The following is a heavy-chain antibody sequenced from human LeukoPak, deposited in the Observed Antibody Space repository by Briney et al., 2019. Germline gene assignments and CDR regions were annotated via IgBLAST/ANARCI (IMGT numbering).Heavy chain of an antibody. V-gene: IGHV1-69*04. CDR1: GGTFSSYA. CDR2: IIPILGIA. CDR3: ARYRVDTAIVPFH. D-gene: IGHD5-18*01. J-gene: IGHJ4*02. Sequence: SVKVSCKASGGTFSSYAISWVRQAPGQGLEWMGRIIPILGIANYAQKFQGRVTITADKSTSTAYMELSSLRSEDTAVYYCARYRVDTAIVPFHWGQGTLVTVSS.